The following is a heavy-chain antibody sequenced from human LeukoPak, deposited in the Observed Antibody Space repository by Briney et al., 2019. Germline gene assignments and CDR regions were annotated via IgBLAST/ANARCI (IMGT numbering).Heavy chain of an antibody. D-gene: IGHD6-13*01. CDR2: ISSSSSYI. J-gene: IGHJ4*02. CDR3: ARDIADERDY. Sequence: GGSLRLSCAASGFTFSSYSMNWVRQAPGKGLEWVSSISSSSSYIYYADSVKGRFTISRDNAKNSLYLQVNSLRAEDTAVYYCARDIADERDYWGQGTLVTVSS. CDR1: GFTFSSYS. V-gene: IGHV3-21*01.